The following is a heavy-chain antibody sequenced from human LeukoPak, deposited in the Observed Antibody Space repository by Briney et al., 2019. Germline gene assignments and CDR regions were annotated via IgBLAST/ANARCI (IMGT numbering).Heavy chain of an antibody. CDR2: ISSSSSYI. CDR1: GFTFSSYS. V-gene: IGHV3-21*01. J-gene: IGHJ6*02. Sequence: PGGSLRLSCAASGFTFSSYSMNWVRQAPGKGLEWVSSISSSSSYIYYADSVKGRFTISRDNAKNSLYLQMNSLRAEDTAVYYCATMDTAMRTRYYHYGMDVWGQGTTVTVSS. CDR3: ATMDTAMRTRYYHYGMDV. D-gene: IGHD5-18*01.